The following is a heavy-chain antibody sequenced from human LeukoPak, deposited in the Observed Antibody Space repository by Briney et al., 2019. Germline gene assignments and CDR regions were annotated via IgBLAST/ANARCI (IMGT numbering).Heavy chain of an antibody. CDR2: ISYDGSNK. CDR1: GFTFSSYG. CDR3: AKDRLGGRGALDY. Sequence: GRSLRLSCAASGFTFSSYGMHWVRQAPGKGLEWVAVISYDGSNKYYADSVKGRFTISRDNSKNTLYLQMNSLRAEDTAVYYCAKDRLGGRGALDYWGQGTLVTVSS. V-gene: IGHV3-30*18. J-gene: IGHJ4*02. D-gene: IGHD3-16*01.